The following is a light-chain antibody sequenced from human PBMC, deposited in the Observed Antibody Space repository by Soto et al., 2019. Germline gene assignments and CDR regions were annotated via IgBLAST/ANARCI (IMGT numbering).Light chain of an antibody. Sequence: DIQMTQSPSSLSASVGNRVTITCRASQSISSYLNWYQQKPGKAPKLLIYAASSLQSGVPSRFSGSGSGTDFTLTISRLQPEDIATYYCQQYENLPTFGQGTRLEIK. J-gene: IGKJ5*01. V-gene: IGKV1-39*01. CDR1: QSISSY. CDR2: AAS. CDR3: QQYENLPT.